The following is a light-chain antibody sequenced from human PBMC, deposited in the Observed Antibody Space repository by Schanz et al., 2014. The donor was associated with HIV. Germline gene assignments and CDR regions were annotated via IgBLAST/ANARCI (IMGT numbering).Light chain of an antibody. CDR3: QQYNSYKT. Sequence: DIQMTQSPSALSASVGDRVTFTCRASQSISTWLAWYQQKPGKAPKLLIYKASTLESGVPFRFSGSGSGTEFTLTISSLHPDDFATYYCQQYNSYKTFGQGTKVDI. V-gene: IGKV1-5*03. J-gene: IGKJ1*01. CDR2: KAS. CDR1: QSISTW.